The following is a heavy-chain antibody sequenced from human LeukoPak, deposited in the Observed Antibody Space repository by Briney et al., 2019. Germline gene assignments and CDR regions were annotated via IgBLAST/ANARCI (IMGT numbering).Heavy chain of an antibody. Sequence: SETLSLTCTVSGGSISSSSYYWGWIRQPPGKGLEWIGSIYYSGSTYYNPSLKSRVTISVDTSKNQFSLKLSSVTAADTAVYYCALRGATDSYYYYYMDVWGKGTTVTVSS. CDR1: GGSISSSSYY. V-gene: IGHV4-39*01. J-gene: IGHJ6*03. CDR3: ALRGATDSYYYYYMDV. D-gene: IGHD5-12*01. CDR2: IYYSGST.